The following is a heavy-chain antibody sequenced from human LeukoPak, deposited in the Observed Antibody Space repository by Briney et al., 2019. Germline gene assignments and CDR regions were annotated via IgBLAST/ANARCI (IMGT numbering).Heavy chain of an antibody. CDR1: GFTFSNYW. Sequence: GGPLRLSCASSGFTFSNYWMNWLRQAPEKGLVWVSLINHDDSTISYAYSVKGRFTISRDNANTTLYLQINRLRAEDTAVYYCASTVPYCGSTWRYYFWGQGTLVTVSS. J-gene: IGHJ4*02. D-gene: IGHD2-21*01. CDR3: ASTVPYCGSTWRYYF. CDR2: INHDDSTI. V-gene: IGHV3-74*01.